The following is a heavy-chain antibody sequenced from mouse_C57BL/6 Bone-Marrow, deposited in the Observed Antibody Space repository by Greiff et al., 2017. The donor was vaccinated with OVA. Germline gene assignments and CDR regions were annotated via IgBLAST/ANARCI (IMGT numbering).Heavy chain of an antibody. CDR1: GYTFTSYW. CDR2: IDPSDSYT. Sequence: QVQLKQSGAELVKPGASVKLSCKASGYTFTSYWMQWVKQRPGQGLEWIGEIDPSDSYTNYNQKFKGKATLTVDTSSSTAYMQLSSLTSEDSAVYYCARSTNLAMDYWGQGTSVTVSS. CDR3: ARSTNLAMDY. V-gene: IGHV1-50*01. D-gene: IGHD1-3*01. J-gene: IGHJ4*01.